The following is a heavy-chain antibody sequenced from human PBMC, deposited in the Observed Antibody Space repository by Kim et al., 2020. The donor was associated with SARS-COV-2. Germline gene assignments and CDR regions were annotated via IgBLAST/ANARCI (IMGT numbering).Heavy chain of an antibody. CDR2: IIPIFGTA. V-gene: IGHV1-69*13. D-gene: IGHD1-26*01. CDR1: GGTFSSYA. J-gene: IGHJ4*02. Sequence: SVKVSCKASGGTFSSYAISWVRQAPGQGLEWMGGIIPIFGTANYAQKFQGRVTITADESTSTAYMELSSLRSEDTAVYYCARGPQLSGSSLAAPRRFDYWGQGTLVTVSS. CDR3: ARGPQLSGSSLAAPRRFDY.